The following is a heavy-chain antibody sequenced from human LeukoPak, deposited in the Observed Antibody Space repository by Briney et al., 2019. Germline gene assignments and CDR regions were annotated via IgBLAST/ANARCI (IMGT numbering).Heavy chain of an antibody. V-gene: IGHV7-4-1*02. Sequence: GASVKVSCKASGYTFTSYAMNWVRQAPGQGLEWMGWINTNTGNPTYAQGFTGRFVFSLDTSVSTAYLQISSLKAEDTAVYYCARDRVFYARYCSGGSCYSDFDYWGQGTLVTVSS. CDR2: INTNTGNP. J-gene: IGHJ4*02. CDR3: ARDRVFYARYCSGGSCYSDFDY. D-gene: IGHD2-15*01. CDR1: GYTFTSYA.